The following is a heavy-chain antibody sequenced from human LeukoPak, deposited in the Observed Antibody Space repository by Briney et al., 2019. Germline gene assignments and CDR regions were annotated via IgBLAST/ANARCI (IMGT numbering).Heavy chain of an antibody. V-gene: IGHV4-59*01. CDR3: AHARGSGWFGDYYYGMDV. J-gene: IGHJ6*02. D-gene: IGHD6-19*01. CDR1: GGSINSYY. Sequence: PSETLSLTCTVSGGSINSYYWNWIRQPPGKGLEWIGYGNYTGSTYKNPSLNSRVAFSVDTSMNQFSLKLSSVTAADTAVYYCAHARGSGWFGDYYYGMDVWGQGTTVIVSS. CDR2: GNYTGST.